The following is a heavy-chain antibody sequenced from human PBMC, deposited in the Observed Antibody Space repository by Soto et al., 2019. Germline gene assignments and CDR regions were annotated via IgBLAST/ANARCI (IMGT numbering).Heavy chain of an antibody. CDR2: VYWNDDN. Sequence: QITLKESGPTLVKPTQTLTLSCTFSGFSLSTYAMGVAWIRQPPGKALEWLALVYWNDDNRYSPSLQSRLTIPKDTPTTQVIITMLNMGPADTATYYCVHTSGWQHTTWGQGTVVTVSS. V-gene: IGHV2-5*01. D-gene: IGHD1-1*01. CDR1: GFSLSTYAMG. J-gene: IGHJ5*02. CDR3: VHTSGWQHTT.